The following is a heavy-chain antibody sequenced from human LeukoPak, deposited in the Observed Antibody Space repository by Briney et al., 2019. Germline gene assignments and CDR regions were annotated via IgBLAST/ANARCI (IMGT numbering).Heavy chain of an antibody. J-gene: IGHJ4*02. V-gene: IGHV3-30*02. Sequence: GGSLRLSCAASGFTFSSYGMHWVRQAPGKGLEWGAFIRYDGSNKYYADSVKGRFTISRDNSKNTLYLQMNSLRAGDTAVYYCAISGGYWAWAHWGQGTLVTVSS. CDR1: GFTFSSYG. CDR2: IRYDGSNK. D-gene: IGHD1-26*01. CDR3: AISGGYWAWAH.